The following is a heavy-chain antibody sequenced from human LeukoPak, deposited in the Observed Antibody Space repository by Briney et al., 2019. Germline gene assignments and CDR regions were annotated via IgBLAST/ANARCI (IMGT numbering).Heavy chain of an antibody. Sequence: PGGSLRLSCAASGFTFTSSWMTWVRQAPGKGLEWVAHIKEDGTEEYYIDSVEGRFTISRDNAKNSLYLQMNSLRGEDTAVYYCARWNDGWGFDYWGQGTLVSVSS. CDR1: GFTFTSSW. D-gene: IGHD1-1*01. V-gene: IGHV3-7*05. CDR2: IKEDGTEE. CDR3: ARWNDGWGFDY. J-gene: IGHJ4*02.